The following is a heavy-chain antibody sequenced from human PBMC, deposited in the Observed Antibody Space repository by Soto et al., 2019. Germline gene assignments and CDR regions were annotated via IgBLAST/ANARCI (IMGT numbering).Heavy chain of an antibody. CDR1: GYTFTTYA. J-gene: IGHJ4*02. V-gene: IGHV1-3*01. CDR3: ARAGDDCSTTSCYMIDY. CDR2: INAGNGKT. Sequence: HVQLVQSGVEVKKPGASVKVSCKASGYTFTTYAIHWVRQAPGQRLEWMGWINAGNGKTKYSQKFQDRVTITSDTSATTAYMELSSLTSEDTAVYYCARAGDDCSTTSCYMIDYWGQGTLVTVSS. D-gene: IGHD2-2*02.